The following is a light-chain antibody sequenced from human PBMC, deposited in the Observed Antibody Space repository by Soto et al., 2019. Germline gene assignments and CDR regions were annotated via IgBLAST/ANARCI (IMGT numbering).Light chain of an antibody. CDR1: SSDVGGYNY. J-gene: IGLJ1*01. Sequence: QSALTQPRSVSGSPGQSVTISCTGTSSDVGGYNYVSWYQQHPGKAPKLMIFEVSNRPSGVSDRFFASKSGNTASLTISGLQAEDEADYYCCSYTRSRTYVFGTGTKVTVL. V-gene: IGLV2-11*01. CDR3: CSYTRSRTYV. CDR2: EVS.